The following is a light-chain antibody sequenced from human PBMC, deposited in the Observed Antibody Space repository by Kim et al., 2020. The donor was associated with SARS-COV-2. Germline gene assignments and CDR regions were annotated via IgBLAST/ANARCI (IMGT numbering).Light chain of an antibody. J-gene: IGKJ4*01. Sequence: EIVLTQSPATLSLSPGERATLSCMASQSVSSYLAWYQQKPGQAPRLLIYDASNRATGIPARFSGSGSGTDFTLTISSLEPEDFAVYYCQQRSRSFGGGTKVDIK. CDR1: QSVSSY. V-gene: IGKV3-11*01. CDR3: QQRSRS. CDR2: DAS.